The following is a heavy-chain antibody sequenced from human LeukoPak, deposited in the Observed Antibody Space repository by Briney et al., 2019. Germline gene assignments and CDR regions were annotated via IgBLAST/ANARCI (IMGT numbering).Heavy chain of an antibody. J-gene: IGHJ4*02. CDR3: AACGYEYDFDY. CDR1: GGSFSGYY. CDR2: INHSGST. Sequence: SETLSLTCAVYGGSFSGYYWSWIRQPPGKGLEWIGEINHSGSTHYNPSLKSRVTISVDTSKNQFSLKLSSVTAADTAVYYCAACGYEYDFDYWGQGTLVTVSS. V-gene: IGHV4-34*01. D-gene: IGHD5-12*01.